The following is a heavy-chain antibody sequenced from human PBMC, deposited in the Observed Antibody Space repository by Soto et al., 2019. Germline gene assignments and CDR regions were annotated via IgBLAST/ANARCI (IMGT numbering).Heavy chain of an antibody. CDR2: IYPGDSDT. D-gene: IGHD3-16*01. V-gene: IGHV5-51*01. CDR3: ARQGEVTSLGYYYYYMDV. Sequence: PGESLKISCKGSGYSFTSYWIGWVRQMPGKGLEWMGIIYPGDSDTRYSPSFQGQVTISADKSISTAYLQWSSLKASDTAMYYCARQGEVTSLGYYYYYMDVWGKGTTVTVSS. J-gene: IGHJ6*03. CDR1: GYSFTSYW.